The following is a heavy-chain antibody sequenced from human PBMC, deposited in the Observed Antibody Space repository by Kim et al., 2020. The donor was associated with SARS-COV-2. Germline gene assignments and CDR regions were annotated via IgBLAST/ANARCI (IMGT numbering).Heavy chain of an antibody. CDR2: ISSSSSYT. Sequence: GGSLRLSCAASGFTFSDYYMSWIRQAPGKGLEWVSYISSSSSYTNYADSVKGRFTISRDNAKNSLYLQMNSLRAEDTAVYYCARKEPTKNFDYWGQGTLVTVSS. V-gene: IGHV3-11*03. CDR1: GFTFSDYY. J-gene: IGHJ4*02. CDR3: ARKEPTKNFDY. D-gene: IGHD1-1*01.